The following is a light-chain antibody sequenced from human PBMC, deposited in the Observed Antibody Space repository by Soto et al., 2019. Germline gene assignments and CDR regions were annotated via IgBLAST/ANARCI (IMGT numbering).Light chain of an antibody. V-gene: IGKV1-5*03. J-gene: IGKJ1*01. CDR3: QQYNSYSWT. CDR2: KAS. CDR1: QSISSW. Sequence: DIQMTQSPSTLSASVGDRVTITCRTGQSISSWLVWYQQKQGKAPKLLIYKASSLESGVASRFSGSGSGTEFTLTISSLQPDDFATNYCQQYNSYSWTFGQGTKVDIK.